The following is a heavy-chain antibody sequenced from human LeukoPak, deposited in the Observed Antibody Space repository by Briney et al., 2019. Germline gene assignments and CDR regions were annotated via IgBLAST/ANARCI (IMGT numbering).Heavy chain of an antibody. CDR2: MNPNSGNA. J-gene: IGHJ4*02. CDR3: ARGIRGYQGY. V-gene: IGHV1-8*01. D-gene: IGHD5-18*01. Sequence: ASVKVSCKASGYTFTSYDIDWVRQATGQGREWMGWMNPNSGNAGYAQKFQGRVTMTRNTSISTAYMELSSLRSEDTAVYYCARGIRGYQGYWGQGTLVTVSS. CDR1: GYTFTSYD.